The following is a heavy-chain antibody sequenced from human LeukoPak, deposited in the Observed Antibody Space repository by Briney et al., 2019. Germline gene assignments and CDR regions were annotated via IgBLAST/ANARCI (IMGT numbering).Heavy chain of an antibody. CDR2: ISGSGGNT. CDR3: AKDSRWGGSYVDY. J-gene: IGHJ4*02. Sequence: GGSLGLSCAASGFTFTNYAMTWVRQAPGKGLEWVSAISGSGGNTYYADSVKGRFTISRDNSKNTLYLQMNSLRAEDTAVYYCAKDSRWGGSYVDYWGQGTLVTVSS. CDR1: GFTFTNYA. D-gene: IGHD1-26*01. V-gene: IGHV3-23*01.